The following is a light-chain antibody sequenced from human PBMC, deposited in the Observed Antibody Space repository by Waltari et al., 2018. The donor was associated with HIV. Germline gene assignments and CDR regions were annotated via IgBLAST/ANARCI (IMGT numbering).Light chain of an antibody. CDR3: TLYVSSASPE. CDR2: EVT. Sequence: QSALPQPASVSGSPGQSITISCTGTSSDINYENYVSWYQHHPGKAPKVIISEVTNRPSGVSSRFSGAKSGNTATLTISGLQAEDEADYFCTLYVSSASPEFGGWTRLTVL. V-gene: IGLV2-14*01. CDR1: SSDINYENY. J-gene: IGLJ3*02.